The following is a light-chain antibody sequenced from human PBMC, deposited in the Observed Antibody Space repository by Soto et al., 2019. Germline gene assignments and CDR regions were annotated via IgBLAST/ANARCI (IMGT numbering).Light chain of an antibody. CDR2: EVS. CDR3: SSYTSSSTRV. V-gene: IGLV2-14*01. Sequence: QSALTQPASVSWSPGQSITISCTGTSSDVGGYNYVSWYQQHPGKAPKLMIYEVSNRPSGVSNRFSGSKSGNTASLTISGLQAEDEADYYCSSYTSSSTRVFGGGTQLTVL. J-gene: IGLJ3*02. CDR1: SSDVGGYNY.